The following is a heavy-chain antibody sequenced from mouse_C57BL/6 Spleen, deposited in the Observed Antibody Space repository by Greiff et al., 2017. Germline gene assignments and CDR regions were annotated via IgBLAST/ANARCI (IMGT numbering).Heavy chain of an antibody. CDR3: TWGLHSY. D-gene: IGHD2-4*01. J-gene: IGHJ3*01. CDR2: LDPETGGT. Sequence: QVQLQQSGAELVRPGDSVTLSCKASGYTFTDYEMHWVKQTPVHGLEWIGALDPETGGTAYNQKFKGKGILTADKSSSTAYMELRSLTSEDSSVYYCTWGLHSYWGQGTLVTVSA. CDR1: GYTFTDYE. V-gene: IGHV1-15*01.